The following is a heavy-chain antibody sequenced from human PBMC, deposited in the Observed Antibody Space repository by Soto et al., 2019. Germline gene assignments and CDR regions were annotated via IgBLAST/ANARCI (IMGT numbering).Heavy chain of an antibody. D-gene: IGHD5-12*01. CDR1: GGTFSNDI. J-gene: IGHJ4*02. Sequence: QVQVVQSGAEVKKPGSSVKVSCKASGGTFSNDIITWVRQAPGQGLEWMGRIIPLLDIANYAQKFQGRVTITADKSTSTAYMELNSLRSEDTAVYYCVRDSPIGSTYSGYHGIDYWGQGTLVTVSS. CDR3: VRDSPIGSTYSGYHGIDY. CDR2: IIPLLDIA. V-gene: IGHV1-69*08.